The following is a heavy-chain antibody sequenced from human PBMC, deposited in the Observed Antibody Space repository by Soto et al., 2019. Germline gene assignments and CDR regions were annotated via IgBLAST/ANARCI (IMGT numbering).Heavy chain of an antibody. Sequence: QVQLVESGGGVVQPGRSLRLSCAASGFTFSSYGMHWVRQAPGKGLEWVAVIWYDGSNKYYADSVKGRFTISRDNSKTTLYLQMNSLRAEDTAVYYCARPVGATPHYYYYGRDVWGQGTTVTVSS. D-gene: IGHD1-26*01. V-gene: IGHV3-33*01. CDR3: ARPVGATPHYYYYGRDV. CDR1: GFTFSSYG. CDR2: IWYDGSNK. J-gene: IGHJ6*02.